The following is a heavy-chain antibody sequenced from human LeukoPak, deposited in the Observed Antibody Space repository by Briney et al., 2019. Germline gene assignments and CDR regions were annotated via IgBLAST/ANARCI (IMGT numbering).Heavy chain of an antibody. CDR3: ARDLGSSWYLNWFDP. D-gene: IGHD6-13*01. Sequence: ASVKVSCKASGYTFTTYYMHWVRQAPGQGLEWMGWINPNSGGTNYAQKFQGRVTMTRDTSISTAYMELSRLRSDDTAVYYCARDLGSSWYLNWFDPWGQGTLVTVPS. CDR1: GYTFTTYY. J-gene: IGHJ5*02. V-gene: IGHV1-2*02. CDR2: INPNSGGT.